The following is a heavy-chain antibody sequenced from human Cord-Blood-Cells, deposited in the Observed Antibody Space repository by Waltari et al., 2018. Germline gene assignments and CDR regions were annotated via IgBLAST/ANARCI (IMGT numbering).Heavy chain of an antibody. Sequence: QVQLQESGPGLVKPSGTLSLTCAVSGGSISSSNWWSWVRQPPGKGLEWIGEIYHSGGTSYNPARKSRVTISVEKSKNQFSLKLSSVTAADTAVYYCARTNSGSYSGDAFDIWGQGTMVTVSS. CDR1: GGSISSSNW. V-gene: IGHV4-4*02. CDR3: ARTNSGSYSGDAFDI. D-gene: IGHD1-26*01. J-gene: IGHJ3*02. CDR2: IYHSGGT.